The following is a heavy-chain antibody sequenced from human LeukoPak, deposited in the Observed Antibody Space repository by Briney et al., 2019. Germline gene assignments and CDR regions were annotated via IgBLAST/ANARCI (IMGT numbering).Heavy chain of an antibody. V-gene: IGHV4-59*08. Sequence: SETLSLTWTVSGGSISSYYWSWIRQPPGKGLEWIGYIYYSGSTNYNPSLKSRVTISVDTSKNQFSLKLSSVTAADTAVYYCARLAYGDYVGAFDIWGQGTMVTVSS. CDR2: IYYSGST. CDR3: ARLAYGDYVGAFDI. D-gene: IGHD4-17*01. J-gene: IGHJ3*02. CDR1: GGSISSYY.